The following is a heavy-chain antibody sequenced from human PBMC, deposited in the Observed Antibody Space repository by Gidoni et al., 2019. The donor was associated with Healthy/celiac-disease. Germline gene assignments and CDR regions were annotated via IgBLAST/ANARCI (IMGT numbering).Heavy chain of an antibody. D-gene: IGHD3-10*01. Sequence: EVQLVQSGAEVKKPGESLRISCKGSGFSFTSYWISWVRQMPGKGLEWMGRIDPSDSYTNYSPSFQGHVTISADKSISTAYLQWSRLKASDTAMYYCASLAGDAEYFQHWGQGTLVTVSS. CDR1: GFSFTSYW. CDR2: IDPSDSYT. CDR3: ASLAGDAEYFQH. J-gene: IGHJ1*01. V-gene: IGHV5-10-1*03.